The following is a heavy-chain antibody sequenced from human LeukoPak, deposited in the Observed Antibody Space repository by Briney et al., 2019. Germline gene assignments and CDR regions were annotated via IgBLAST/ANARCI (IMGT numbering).Heavy chain of an antibody. Sequence: GGSLRLSCAASGFTFSSYEMNWVRQAPGKGLEWVSSIISSSSYIYYADSVKGRFTISRDNAKNSLYLQMNSLRAEDTAVYYCARESDNGLWFGESMNFDYWGQGTLVTVSS. CDR2: IISSSSYI. CDR1: GFTFSSYE. D-gene: IGHD3-10*01. CDR3: ARESDNGLWFGESMNFDY. J-gene: IGHJ4*02. V-gene: IGHV3-21*01.